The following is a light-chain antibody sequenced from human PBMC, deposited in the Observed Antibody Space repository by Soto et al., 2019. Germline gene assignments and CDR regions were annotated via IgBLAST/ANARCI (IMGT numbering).Light chain of an antibody. CDR1: SSDVGRYNL. V-gene: IGLV2-8*01. CDR3: SSFAGSNIL. Sequence: QSVLTQPPSGSGSPGQSVTISCTGTSSDVGRYNLVSWYQQHPGKAPKLLIHEVYKRPSGVPDRFSGSKSGNTASLTVSGLQGEDEADYYCSSFAGSNILFGTGTKVTVL. CDR2: EVY. J-gene: IGLJ1*01.